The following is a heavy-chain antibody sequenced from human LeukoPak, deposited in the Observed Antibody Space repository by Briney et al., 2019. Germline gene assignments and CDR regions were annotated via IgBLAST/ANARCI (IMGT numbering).Heavy chain of an antibody. D-gene: IGHD3-10*01. Sequence: ASVKVSCKASGYTFTDYYMHWVRQAPGQGLEWMGWINPNSGGTNYAQKFQGRVTMTRDTSISTAYMELSRLRSDDTAVYYCARGELLWFGESPGDYWGQGTLVTVSS. CDR3: ARGELLWFGESPGDY. J-gene: IGHJ4*02. V-gene: IGHV1-2*02. CDR2: INPNSGGT. CDR1: GYTFTDYY.